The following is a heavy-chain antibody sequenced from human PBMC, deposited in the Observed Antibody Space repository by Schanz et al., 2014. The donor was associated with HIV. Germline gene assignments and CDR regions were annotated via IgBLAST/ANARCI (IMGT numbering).Heavy chain of an antibody. CDR2: INPDNAGT. Sequence: QVQLVQSGAEVKKPGASVKVSCKASGYTFIGYYMHWVRQPPGQGLEWMGWINPDNAGTNYAQKFQGRVTMTRDTSITTAYMELSTLRSDDTAVYYCARDRAAMSLIDYWGQGTLVTVSS. CDR3: ARDRAAMSLIDY. CDR1: GYTFIGYY. J-gene: IGHJ4*02. V-gene: IGHV1-2*02.